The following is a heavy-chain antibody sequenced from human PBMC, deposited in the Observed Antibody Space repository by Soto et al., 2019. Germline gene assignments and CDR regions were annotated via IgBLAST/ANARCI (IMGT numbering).Heavy chain of an antibody. CDR1: GGSISSGGFY. CDR3: ARGTRKLGGNYYYGMDV. D-gene: IGHD2-8*01. V-gene: IGHV4-31*03. J-gene: IGHJ6*02. CDR2: TYDSGST. Sequence: SETLSLTCSVSGGSISSGGFYWTWIRQHPGKGLEWIGFTYDSGSTYYNASLKSRVTISGDTSENQFSLKLSSVTAADTAVYYCARGTRKLGGNYYYGMDVWGQGPPVTVSS.